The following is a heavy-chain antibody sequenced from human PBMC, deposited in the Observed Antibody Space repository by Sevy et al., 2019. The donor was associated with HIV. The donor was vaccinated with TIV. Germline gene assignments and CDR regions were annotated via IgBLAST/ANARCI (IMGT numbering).Heavy chain of an antibody. Sequence: GGSLRLSCVGSGFIFDDYGMHWVRQAPGKGLEWVALISHDGGKKYYADSVKGRFTISRDNFKNTPYLQMNTLRRDDTAAYFCTKDPPVYGDFPYGMDVWGQGTTVTVSS. D-gene: IGHD4-17*01. V-gene: IGHV3-30*18. J-gene: IGHJ6*02. CDR2: ISHDGGKK. CDR3: TKDPPVYGDFPYGMDV. CDR1: GFIFDDYG.